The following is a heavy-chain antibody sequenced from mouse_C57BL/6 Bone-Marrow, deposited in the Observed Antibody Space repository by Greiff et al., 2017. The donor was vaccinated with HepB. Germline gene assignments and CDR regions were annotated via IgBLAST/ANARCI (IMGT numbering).Heavy chain of an antibody. Sequence: EVQLVESGGGLVQPKGSLKLSCAASGFSFNTYAMNWVRQAPGKGLEWVARIRSKSNNYATYYADSVKDRFTISRDDSESMLYLQMNNLKTEDTAMYYCVAYYDYTVYYFDYWGQGTTLTVSS. CDR2: IRSKSNNYAT. J-gene: IGHJ2*01. CDR1: GFSFNTYA. D-gene: IGHD2-4*01. V-gene: IGHV10-1*01. CDR3: VAYYDYTVYYFDY.